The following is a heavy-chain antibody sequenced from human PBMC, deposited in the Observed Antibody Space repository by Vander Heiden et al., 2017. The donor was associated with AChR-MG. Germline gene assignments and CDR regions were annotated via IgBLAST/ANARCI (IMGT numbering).Heavy chain of an antibody. Sequence: QVQLQASGPGPVKPSETLSPTCAVSGYSISSGYYWGWIRQPPGKGLEWIGSIYHSGSTYYNPSLKSRVTISVDTSKNQFSLKLSSVTAADTAVYYCARARPKLGAFDIWGQGTMVTVSS. V-gene: IGHV4-38-2*01. J-gene: IGHJ3*02. CDR3: ARARPKLGAFDI. D-gene: IGHD6-6*01. CDR2: IYHSGST. CDR1: GYSISSGYY.